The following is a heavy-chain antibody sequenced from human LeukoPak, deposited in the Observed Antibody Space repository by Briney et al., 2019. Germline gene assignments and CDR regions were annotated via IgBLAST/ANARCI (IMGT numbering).Heavy chain of an antibody. CDR3: IKEGGNYHGYFDS. CDR1: GFTFSSYW. D-gene: IGHD3-16*02. CDR2: IRWDSVKI. V-gene: IGHV3-9*01. J-gene: IGHJ4*02. Sequence: GGSLRLSCAASGFTFSSYWMSWVRQAPGKGLEWVSGIRWDSVKIAYADSVKGRFIISRDNAKNSLFLQMNSLRLEDTALYFCIKEGGNYHGYFDSWGQGTLVTVSS.